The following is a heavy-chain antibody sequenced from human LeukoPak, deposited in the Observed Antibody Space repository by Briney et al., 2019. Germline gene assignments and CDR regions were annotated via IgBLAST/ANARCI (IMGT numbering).Heavy chain of an antibody. J-gene: IGHJ4*02. CDR2: IYYSGST. Sequence: SETLSLTCTVSGGSISSYDWSWIRQPPGKGLEWIGYIYYSGSTNYNPSLKSRVTISVDTSKNQFSLKLSSVTAADTAVYYCARHVGSSSWQNFDYWGQGTLVTVSS. CDR3: ARHVGSSSWQNFDY. D-gene: IGHD6-13*01. CDR1: GGSISSYD. V-gene: IGHV4-59*08.